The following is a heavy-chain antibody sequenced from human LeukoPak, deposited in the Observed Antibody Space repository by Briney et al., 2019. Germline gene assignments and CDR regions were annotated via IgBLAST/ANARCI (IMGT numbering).Heavy chain of an antibody. CDR3: ARGDILTGYHYDAFDI. CDR2: ISSSGSTI. D-gene: IGHD3-9*01. CDR1: GFTFSSYE. Sequence: EGSLRLSCAASGFTFSSYEMNWVRQAPGKGLEGVSYISSSGSTIYYADSVKGRFTISRDNAKNSLYLQMNSLRAEDTAVYYCARGDILTGYHYDAFDIWGQGTMVTVSS. J-gene: IGHJ3*02. V-gene: IGHV3-48*03.